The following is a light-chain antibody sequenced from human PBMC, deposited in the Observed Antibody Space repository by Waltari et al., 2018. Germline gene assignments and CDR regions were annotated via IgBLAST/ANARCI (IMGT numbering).Light chain of an antibody. V-gene: IGLV3-21*04. CDR2: YSS. CDR1: DVTSNS. Sequence: SYVLPQPPSVSLAPGMTARITCEGNDVTSNSFHWYQQKPGQAPVLVMYYSSDRPSGIPERFSGSNLGNTATLTITRVEAGDEADYYCQAWHTGTSHGVFGGGTKLTVL. CDR3: QAWHTGTSHGV. J-gene: IGLJ3*02.